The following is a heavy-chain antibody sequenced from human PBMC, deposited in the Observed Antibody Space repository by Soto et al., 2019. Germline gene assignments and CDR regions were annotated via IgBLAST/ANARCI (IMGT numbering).Heavy chain of an antibody. CDR3: ARDKGDFWSGYFQASNYYYYYGMDV. J-gene: IGHJ6*02. Sequence: ASVKVSCKASGYTFTGYYMHWVRQAPGQGLEWMGWINPNSGGTNYAQKFQGWVTMTRDTSTSTAYMELRSLRSDDTAVYYCARDKGDFWSGYFQASNYYYYYGMDVWGQGTTVTV. CDR2: INPNSGGT. V-gene: IGHV1-2*04. CDR1: GYTFTGYY. D-gene: IGHD3-3*01.